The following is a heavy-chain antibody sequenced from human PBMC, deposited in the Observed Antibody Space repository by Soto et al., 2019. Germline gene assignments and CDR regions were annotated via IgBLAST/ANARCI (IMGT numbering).Heavy chain of an antibody. J-gene: IGHJ2*01. V-gene: IGHV3-23*01. D-gene: IGHD1-26*01. CDR2: ISGSGGST. Sequence: EVQLLESGGGLVQPGGSLRLSCQAFEFTFSSYAMGWVRQPPGKGWEWVSAISGSGGSTYYADSVKGRFTISRDNSKNTLYLQMNSLRAEDTAVYYCAKDGSSTPWWYFDLWGRGTLVTVSS. CDR1: EFTFSSYA. CDR3: AKDGSSTPWWYFDL.